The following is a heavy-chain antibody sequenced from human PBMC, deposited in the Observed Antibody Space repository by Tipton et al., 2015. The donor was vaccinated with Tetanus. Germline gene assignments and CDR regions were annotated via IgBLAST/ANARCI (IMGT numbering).Heavy chain of an antibody. D-gene: IGHD1-26*01. CDR1: GDSVTSGGYY. Sequence: TLSLTCEVTGDSVTSGGYYWTWIRQPPGKGLEWVGYISDSGITNSNPSLESRVTMSVHTSKNQFSLKLSSVSAADTAVYYCARGLDQFKSGNLWGQGTLAPVSS. CDR2: ISDSGIT. CDR3: ARGLDQFKSGNL. J-gene: IGHJ4*02. V-gene: IGHV4-61*08.